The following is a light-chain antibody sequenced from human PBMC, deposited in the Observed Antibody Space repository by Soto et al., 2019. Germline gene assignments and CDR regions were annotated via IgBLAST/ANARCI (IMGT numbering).Light chain of an antibody. Sequence: EIVLTESTATLSLSPGERAALSCRASQGVGRFLAWYQQKPGQAPRLLIYDASNRATGIPARFSGSGSVTDFTLAIDNLEPEDFAVYYCQQRGGWPLTFGGGTKVEIK. CDR3: QQRGGWPLT. CDR1: QGVGRF. J-gene: IGKJ4*01. CDR2: DAS. V-gene: IGKV3-11*01.